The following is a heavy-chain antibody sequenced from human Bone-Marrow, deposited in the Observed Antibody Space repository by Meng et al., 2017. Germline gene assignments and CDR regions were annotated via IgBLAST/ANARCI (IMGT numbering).Heavy chain of an antibody. J-gene: IGHJ4*02. V-gene: IGHV4-34*01. CDR1: GGFFSDYY. CDR3: ARGATTMVDDFDY. CDR2: INHSGST. D-gene: IGHD3-10*01. Sequence: VLVQQGGVGMLKPSGILSFSDVVCGGFFSDYYWSGIRQPPGKGLEWIGKINHSGSTNYNPSLESRATISVDTSKSILYLKLSSVTAADSAVYYCARGATTMVDDFDYWGQGTLVTVSS.